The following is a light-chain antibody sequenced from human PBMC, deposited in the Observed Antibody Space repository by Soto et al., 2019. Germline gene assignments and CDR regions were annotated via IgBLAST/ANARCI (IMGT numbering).Light chain of an antibody. CDR2: VAS. J-gene: IGKJ1*01. Sequence: LTQSPCTLSLYPGERATISCRASQSVNINLAWYQQKPGQAPRVLIYVASSRATGIPNRFSGSGSGTDFTLTISSLEPEDFGVYYCQQYGNSPQTFAHGSKVDIK. CDR3: QQYGNSPQT. CDR1: QSVNIN. V-gene: IGKV3-20*01.